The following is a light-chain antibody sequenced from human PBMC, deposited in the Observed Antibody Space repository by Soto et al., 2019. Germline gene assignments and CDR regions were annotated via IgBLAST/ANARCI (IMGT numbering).Light chain of an antibody. Sequence: PAFLSVSPGERATLSCRASQSISRNLAWYQQKPGQAPRLLIYAASTRATGLPARFSGSGSGTEFTLTISSLQSEDFAVYSCQQYNNWPLTFGQGTKVDIK. V-gene: IGKV3-15*01. J-gene: IGKJ1*01. CDR1: QSISRN. CDR3: QQYNNWPLT. CDR2: AAS.